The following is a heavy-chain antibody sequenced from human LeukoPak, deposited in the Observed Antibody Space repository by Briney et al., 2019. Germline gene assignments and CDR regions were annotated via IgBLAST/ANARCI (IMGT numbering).Heavy chain of an antibody. D-gene: IGHD3-16*02. Sequence: SETLSLTCTVSGGSISSSSYYWGWIRQPPGKGLEWIGSIYYSGSTYYNPSLKSRVTISVDTSKNQFSLKLSSVTAADTAVYYCAREGGNLGVWGSYRYFDYWGQGTLVTVSS. CDR3: AREGGNLGVWGSYRYFDY. CDR1: GGSISSSSYY. CDR2: IYYSGST. J-gene: IGHJ4*02. V-gene: IGHV4-39*07.